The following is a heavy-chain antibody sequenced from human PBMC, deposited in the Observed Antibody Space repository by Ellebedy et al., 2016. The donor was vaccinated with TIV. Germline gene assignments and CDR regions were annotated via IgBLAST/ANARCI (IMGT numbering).Heavy chain of an antibody. CDR3: ARGSGTLSSGYYLTYYYYYMDV. CDR1: GYTFTSYG. J-gene: IGHJ6*03. Sequence: ASVKVSXKASGYTFTSYGISWVRQAPGQGLEWMGWISAYNGNTNYAQKLQGRVTMTTDTSTSTAYMELRSLRSDDTAVYYCARGSGTLSSGYYLTYYYYYMDVWGKGTTVTVSS. D-gene: IGHD3-22*01. V-gene: IGHV1-18*01. CDR2: ISAYNGNT.